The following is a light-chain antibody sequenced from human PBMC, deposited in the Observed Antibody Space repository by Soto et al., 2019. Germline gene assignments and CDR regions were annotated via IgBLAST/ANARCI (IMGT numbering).Light chain of an antibody. Sequence: QAVVTQPPSVSGAPGQSVAISCTGNSSNIGAGYDVHWYQQLPGTAPKLLICGDSNRPSGVPDRFSGSKSGTSASLAITGLQAEDEADYYCQSYDSSLSGYVFGTGAKVTVL. CDR1: SSNIGAGYD. CDR3: QSYDSSLSGYV. CDR2: GDS. J-gene: IGLJ1*01. V-gene: IGLV1-40*01.